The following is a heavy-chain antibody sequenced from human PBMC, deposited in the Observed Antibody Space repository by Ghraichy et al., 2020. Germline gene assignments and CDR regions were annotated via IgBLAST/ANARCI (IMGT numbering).Heavy chain of an antibody. Sequence: GGSLRLSCAASGFTFSSYGMHWVRQAPGKGLEWVAVISYDGSNKYYADSVKGRFTISRDNSKNTLYLQMNSLRAEDTAVYYCAKEYGSDGDYDLVTDYWGQGTLVTVSS. CDR3: AKEYGSDGDYDLVTDY. V-gene: IGHV3-30*18. J-gene: IGHJ4*02. CDR1: GFTFSSYG. CDR2: ISYDGSNK. D-gene: IGHD4-17*01.